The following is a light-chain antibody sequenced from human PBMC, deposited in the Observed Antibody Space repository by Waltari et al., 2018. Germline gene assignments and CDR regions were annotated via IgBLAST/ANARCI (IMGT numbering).Light chain of an antibody. CDR1: KLGDKY. J-gene: IGLJ2*01. CDR3: QAWDSSTDVV. CDR2: QDT. Sequence: SYELTQPPSVSVSPGQTASITCSGDKLGDKYASWYHQKPGQSPVLVIYQDTKRPSGIPERFSGSTSGNTATLTISGTQAMDEADYYCQAWDSSTDVVFGGGTKLTVL. V-gene: IGLV3-1*01.